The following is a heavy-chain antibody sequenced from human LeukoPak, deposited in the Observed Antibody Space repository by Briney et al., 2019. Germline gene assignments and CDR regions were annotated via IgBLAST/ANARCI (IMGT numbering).Heavy chain of an antibody. V-gene: IGHV4-38-2*02. CDR2: IYHRGST. CDR3: ARGAEYYAIWRGDAGYSDY. D-gene: IGHD3-3*01. J-gene: IGHJ4*02. CDR1: GYSISNGYY. Sequence: PSETLSLACTVSGYSISNGYYWGWIRQPPGKGLEWVGSIYHRGSTYYNPSLTSRVTISLDRSKKKFSLKLTSVTAADTAVYFCARGAEYYAIWRGDAGYSDYWGQGISVTVSS.